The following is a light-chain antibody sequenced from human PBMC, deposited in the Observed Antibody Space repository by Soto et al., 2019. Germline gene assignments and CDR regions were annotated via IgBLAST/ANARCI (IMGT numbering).Light chain of an antibody. V-gene: IGKV3-20*01. J-gene: IGKJ1*01. CDR3: QQYGTSPCT. CDR1: QSVSNNY. Sequence: EIVLTQSPGTLSLSPGERATLSCRASQSVSNNYLAWYQQKFGQAPRLLIYGASSRSTGIPDRFSGSGSGTDFTLTISRLEPEDFALYHCQQYGTSPCTFGQGTKVEIK. CDR2: GAS.